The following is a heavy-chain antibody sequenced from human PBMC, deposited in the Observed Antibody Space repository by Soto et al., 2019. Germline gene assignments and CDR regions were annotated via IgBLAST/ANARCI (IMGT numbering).Heavy chain of an antibody. CDR3: AREGPSHMDV. CDR2: IWYYGSNK. J-gene: IGHJ6*02. Sequence: QVQLVESGGGVVQPGRSLRLSCAASGFTFSSYGMHWVRQAPGKGLEWVAGIWYYGSNKYYAESVKGRFTISRDNSKNTLYLQMNSLRAEDTAVYYCAREGPSHMDVWGQGTTVTVSS. CDR1: GFTFSSYG. V-gene: IGHV3-33*01.